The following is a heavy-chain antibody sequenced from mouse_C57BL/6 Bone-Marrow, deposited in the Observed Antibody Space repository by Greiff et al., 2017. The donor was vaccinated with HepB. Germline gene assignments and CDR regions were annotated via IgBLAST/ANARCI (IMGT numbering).Heavy chain of an antibody. CDR1: GYTFTSYW. J-gene: IGHJ4*01. CDR3: TIVTHYYAMDY. D-gene: IGHD2-5*01. Sequence: QVQLQQPGAELVRPGSSVKLSCKASGYTFTSYWMDWVKQRPGQGLEWIGNIYPSDSETHYNQKFKDKATLTVDKSSSTAYMQLSSLTSEDTAVYYCTIVTHYYAMDYWGQGTSVTVSS. CDR2: IYPSDSET. V-gene: IGHV1-61*01.